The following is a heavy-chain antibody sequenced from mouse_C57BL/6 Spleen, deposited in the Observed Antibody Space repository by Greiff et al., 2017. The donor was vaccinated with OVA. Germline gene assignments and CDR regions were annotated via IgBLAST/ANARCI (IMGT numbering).Heavy chain of an antibody. D-gene: IGHD2-3*01. CDR2: INPYNGGT. CDR3: GTDGYYVAY. Sequence: VQLQQSGPVLVKPGASVKMSCKASGYTFTDYYMNWVKQSHGKSLEWIGVINPYNGGTSYNQKFKGKATLTVDKSSSTAYMELNSLTSEDSAVYYWGTDGYYVAYWGQGTLVTVSA. J-gene: IGHJ3*01. V-gene: IGHV1-19*01. CDR1: GYTFTDYY.